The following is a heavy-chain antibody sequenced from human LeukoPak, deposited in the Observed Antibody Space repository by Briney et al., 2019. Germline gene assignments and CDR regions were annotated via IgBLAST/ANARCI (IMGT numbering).Heavy chain of an antibody. CDR1: GYSFASYW. CDR2: IDPSDSYT. Sequence: GESLRISCKGSGYSFASYWISWVHQMPGKGLEWMGRIDPSDSYTNYSPSFQGHVTISADKSISTAYLQWSSLKASDTAMYYCARPSYGDYVPFDYWGQATLVTVSS. V-gene: IGHV5-10-1*01. J-gene: IGHJ4*02. CDR3: ARPSYGDYVPFDY. D-gene: IGHD4-17*01.